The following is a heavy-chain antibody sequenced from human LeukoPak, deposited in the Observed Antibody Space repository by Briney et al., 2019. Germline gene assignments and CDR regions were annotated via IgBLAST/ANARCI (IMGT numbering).Heavy chain of an antibody. CDR1: GYIFTSYY. V-gene: IGHV1-8*03. CDR3: AREASTARGYYYYYMDV. Sequence: ASVKVSCKTSGYIFTSYYMHWVRQATGQGLEWMGWMNPNSGNTGYAQKFQGRVTITRNTSISTAYMELSSLRSEDTAVYYCAREASTARGYYYYYMDVWGKGTTVTVSS. J-gene: IGHJ6*03. D-gene: IGHD5-18*01. CDR2: MNPNSGNT.